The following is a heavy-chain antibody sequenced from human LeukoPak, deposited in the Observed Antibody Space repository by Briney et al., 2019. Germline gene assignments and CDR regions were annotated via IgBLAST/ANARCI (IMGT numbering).Heavy chain of an antibody. J-gene: IGHJ6*03. Sequence: SETLSLTCTVSGGSISSYYWSWIRQPAGKGLEWIGRIYTSGSTNYNPSLKSRVTMSVDTSKNQFSLKLSSVTAADTAVYYCASQLRFLEWLHMDVWGKGTTVIVSS. CDR1: GGSISSYY. D-gene: IGHD3-3*01. CDR3: ASQLRFLEWLHMDV. V-gene: IGHV4-4*07. CDR2: IYTSGST.